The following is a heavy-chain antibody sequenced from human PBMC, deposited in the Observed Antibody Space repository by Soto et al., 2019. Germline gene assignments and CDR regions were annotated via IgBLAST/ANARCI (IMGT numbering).Heavy chain of an antibody. J-gene: IGHJ6*02. Sequence: QVQLVQSGAEVKKPGSSVKVSCKASGGTFSSYAISWVRQAPGQGLEWMGGIIPISGTANYAQKIQGRVTITAEEYTSTAYMELSSLRSEDTAVYYCARSQGSSTSLEIYYYYYYGMDVWGQGTTVTVSS. D-gene: IGHD2-2*01. V-gene: IGHV1-69*01. CDR3: ARSQGSSTSLEIYYYYYYGMDV. CDR2: IIPISGTA. CDR1: GGTFSSYA.